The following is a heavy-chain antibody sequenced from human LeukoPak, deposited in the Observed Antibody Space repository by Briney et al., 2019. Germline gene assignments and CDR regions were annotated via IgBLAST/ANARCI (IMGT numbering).Heavy chain of an antibody. V-gene: IGHV3-23*01. CDR1: GFTFSSYA. CDR3: AKDMTTVTTGQIFDY. D-gene: IGHD4-11*01. J-gene: IGHJ4*02. CDR2: ISGSGGST. Sequence: GGSLRLSCEASGFTFSSYAMSWVRQAPGKGLEWVSAISGSGGSTYYADSVKGRFTISRDNSKNTLYLQMNSLRAEDTAVYYCAKDMTTVTTGQIFDYWGQGTLVTVSS.